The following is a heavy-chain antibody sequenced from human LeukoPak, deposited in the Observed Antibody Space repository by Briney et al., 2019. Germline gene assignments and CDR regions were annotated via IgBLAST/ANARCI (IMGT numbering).Heavy chain of an antibody. CDR1: GGSISSSSYY. CDR3: ARDLAAAGGLGFDY. CDR2: IYYSGST. J-gene: IGHJ4*02. D-gene: IGHD6-13*01. Sequence: SETLSLTCTVSGGSISSSSYYWGWIRQPPGKGLEWIGSIYYSGSTNYNPSLKSRVTISVDTSKNQFSLKLSSVTAADTAVYYCARDLAAAGGLGFDYWGQGTLVTVSS. V-gene: IGHV4-39*07.